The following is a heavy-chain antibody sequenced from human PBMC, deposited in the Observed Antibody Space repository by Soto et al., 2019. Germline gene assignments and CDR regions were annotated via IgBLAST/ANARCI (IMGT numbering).Heavy chain of an antibody. V-gene: IGHV3-33*01. CDR1: GFTFSSYG. D-gene: IGHD6-25*01. CDR2: IWYDGSNK. CDR3: TRVVGYGFDI. J-gene: IGHJ3*02. Sequence: QVQLVESGGGVVQPGRSLRLSCAASGFTFSSYGMHWVRQAPGKGLEWVAVIWYDGSNKYYADSVKGRFTISRDKYKNTLYLQMNSPRAEDKAVYYCTRVVGYGFDIWGQGTMVTVSS.